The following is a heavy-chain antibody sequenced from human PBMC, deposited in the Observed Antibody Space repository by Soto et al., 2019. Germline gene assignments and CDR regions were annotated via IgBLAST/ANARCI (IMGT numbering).Heavy chain of an antibody. J-gene: IGHJ6*02. CDR3: ARSHSDILRPLVTSYYYDGTDG. D-gene: IGHD3-9*01. V-gene: IGHV5-51*01. CDR1: GYSFTSYW. Sequence: PGESLKICCHGSGYSFTSYWIGWVRQMPGEVLELMGIIYPGDSDTRYSPSFQGQVTISADKSISTAYLQWSSLKASDTAMYYCARSHSDILRPLVTSYYYDGTDGWGQGNTVTGSS. CDR2: IYPGDSDT.